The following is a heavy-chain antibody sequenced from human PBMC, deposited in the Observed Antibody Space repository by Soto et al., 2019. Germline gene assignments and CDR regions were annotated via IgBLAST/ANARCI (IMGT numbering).Heavy chain of an antibody. V-gene: IGHV3-49*04. J-gene: IGHJ4*02. CDR3: TRGTSRSDYGGYYYPSYYDF. CDR1: AFTLRGYA. CDR2: LRSKAYGATT. Sequence: PGGSLRPSGSPAAFTLRGYALTPVRQVSRHGLWLGGLLRSKAYGATTQYAACVNGRFSISRDDSENIAYLQMSSLKSEDTGVYYCTRGTSRSDYGGYYYPSYYDFWGQGTLVTVSS. D-gene: IGHD3-22*01.